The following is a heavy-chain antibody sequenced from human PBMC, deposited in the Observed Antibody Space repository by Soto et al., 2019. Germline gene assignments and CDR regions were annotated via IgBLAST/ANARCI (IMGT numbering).Heavy chain of an antibody. J-gene: IGHJ6*02. Sequence: GASVKVSCKASGYTFTTYDINWVRQAPGQGLEWLGWMDPNSGSTGYAQNFQGRITMTRNISRNTAHMELSSLQSEDTVVYYCARERKFDFWRKGLDVWGQGTTVTVSS. CDR3: ARERKFDFWRKGLDV. CDR1: GYTFTTYD. V-gene: IGHV1-8*01. CDR2: MDPNSGST. D-gene: IGHD3-3*01.